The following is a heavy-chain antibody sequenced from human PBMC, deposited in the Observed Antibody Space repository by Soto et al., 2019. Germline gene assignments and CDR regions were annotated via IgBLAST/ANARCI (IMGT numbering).Heavy chain of an antibody. CDR3: ARGDRLQDYYYYYGMDV. Sequence: SVKVSCKASGGTFSSYAISWVRQAPGQGLEWMGGIIPIFGTANYAQKFQGRVTITADESTSTAYMELSSQRSEDTAVYYCARGDRLQDYYYYYGMDVWGQGTRVTVSS. CDR1: GGTFSSYA. D-gene: IGHD2-15*01. V-gene: IGHV1-69*13. CDR2: IIPIFGTA. J-gene: IGHJ6*02.